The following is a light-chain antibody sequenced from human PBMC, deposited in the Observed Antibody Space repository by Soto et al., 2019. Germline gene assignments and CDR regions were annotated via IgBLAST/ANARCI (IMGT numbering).Light chain of an antibody. CDR2: DAS. V-gene: IGKV1-5*01. CDR3: QQSYNSPQT. J-gene: IGKJ1*01. Sequence: DIQMTQSPSTLSASVGDRVTITCRASQSISIWLAWYQQKPGKAPKILIYDASSLESGVPSRFSGSGSGTDFTLTISSLQPEDFATYSCQQSYNSPQTFGQGTKVDIK. CDR1: QSISIW.